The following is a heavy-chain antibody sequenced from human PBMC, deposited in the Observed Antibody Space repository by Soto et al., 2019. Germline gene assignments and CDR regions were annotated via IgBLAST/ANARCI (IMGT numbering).Heavy chain of an antibody. CDR2: INHSGST. Sequence: QVQLQQWGAGLLKPSETLSLTCAVYGGPFSGDYWTWIRQPPGTGLEWIGEINHSGSTNYNPSLKSRVYISVDTSKNQFSLKLTSVTAAHTAVDYCARDKITGHFDYWGQGTLVTVSS. D-gene: IGHD2-8*02. J-gene: IGHJ4*02. CDR1: GGPFSGDY. CDR3: ARDKITGHFDY. V-gene: IGHV4-34*01.